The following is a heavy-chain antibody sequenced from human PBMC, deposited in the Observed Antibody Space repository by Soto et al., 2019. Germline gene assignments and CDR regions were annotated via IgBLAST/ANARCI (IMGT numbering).Heavy chain of an antibody. D-gene: IGHD3-9*01. V-gene: IGHV3-11*01. J-gene: IGHJ4*02. CDR3: ARDHYDILTGSTSRVDYFDY. CDR1: GFTFSDYY. CDR2: ISSSGSTI. Sequence: PGGSLRLSCAASGFTFSDYYMSWIRQAPGKGPEWVSYISSSGSTIYYADSVEGRFTITRDNAKNSLYLQMNSLRAKDTAVYYCARDHYDILTGSTSRVDYFDYWGQGTLVTVSS.